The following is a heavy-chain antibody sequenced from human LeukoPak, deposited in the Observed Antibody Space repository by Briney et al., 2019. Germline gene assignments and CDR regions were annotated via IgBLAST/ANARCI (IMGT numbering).Heavy chain of an antibody. CDR3: AKVSRVGASPEGFDY. V-gene: IGHV3-43*02. CDR1: GFTSDDYA. CDR2: ISGDGGST. J-gene: IGHJ4*02. D-gene: IGHD1-26*01. Sequence: GGSLRLSCAASGFTSDDYAMHWVRQAPGKGLEWVSLISGDGGSTYYADSVKGRFTISRDNSKNSLYLQMNSLRTEDTALYYCAKVSRVGASPEGFDYWGQGTLVTVSS.